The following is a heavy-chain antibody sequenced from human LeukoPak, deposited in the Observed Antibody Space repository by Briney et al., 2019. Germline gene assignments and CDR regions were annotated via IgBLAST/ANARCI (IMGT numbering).Heavy chain of an antibody. Sequence: VASVKVSSKVSGYTLTELSMHWVRQAPGKGLEWRGGFDPEDGETIYAQKFQGRVTMTEDTSTDTAYMELSSLRSEDTAVYYCATASYCSSTSCPFIAYYFDYWGQGTLVTVSS. D-gene: IGHD2-2*01. V-gene: IGHV1-24*01. J-gene: IGHJ4*02. CDR2: FDPEDGET. CDR1: GYTLTELS. CDR3: ATASYCSSTSCPFIAYYFDY.